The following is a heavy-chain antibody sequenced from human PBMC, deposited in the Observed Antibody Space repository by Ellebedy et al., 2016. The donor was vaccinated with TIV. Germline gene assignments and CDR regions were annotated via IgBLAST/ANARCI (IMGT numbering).Heavy chain of an antibody. CDR3: ARRSTAAGTDISDPFDY. J-gene: IGHJ4*02. CDR2: IYPGDSDT. Sequence: GESLKISCKGSGYSFTSYWIGWVRQMPGKGLEWMGIIYPGDSDTRYSPSFQGQVTISADKSISTAYLQWSSLKTSDTAMYYCARRSTAAGTDISDPFDYWGQGTLVTVSS. D-gene: IGHD6-13*01. CDR1: GYSFTSYW. V-gene: IGHV5-51*01.